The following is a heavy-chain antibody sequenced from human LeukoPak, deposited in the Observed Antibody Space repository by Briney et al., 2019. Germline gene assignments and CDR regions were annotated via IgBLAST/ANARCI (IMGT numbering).Heavy chain of an antibody. CDR3: ARNVRDTGAFDY. D-gene: IGHD5-18*01. J-gene: IGHJ4*02. V-gene: IGHV1-8*01. Sequence: ASVKVSCKASGYTFTSYDINWVRQAPGQGLEWMGWMNPNSDNAGYAQKFQGRVTMTRNPSISTAYMELSSLRSEDAAVYYCARNVRDTGAFDYWGQGTLVTVSS. CDR1: GYTFTSYD. CDR2: MNPNSDNA.